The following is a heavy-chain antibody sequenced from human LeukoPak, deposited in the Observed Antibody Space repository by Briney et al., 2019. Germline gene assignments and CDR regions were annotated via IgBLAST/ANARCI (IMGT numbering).Heavy chain of an antibody. D-gene: IGHD3-22*01. CDR2: ISGSGGST. CDR3: AKEPNYDISGYYSYY. CDR1: GFTFSSYA. Sequence: GGSLRLSCAASGFTFSSYAMSWVRQAPGKGLEWVSAISGSGGSTYYADSVKGRFTISRDNSKNTLYLQMNSLRAEDTAIYYCAKEPNYDISGYYSYYWGQGTLVTVSS. J-gene: IGHJ4*02. V-gene: IGHV3-23*01.